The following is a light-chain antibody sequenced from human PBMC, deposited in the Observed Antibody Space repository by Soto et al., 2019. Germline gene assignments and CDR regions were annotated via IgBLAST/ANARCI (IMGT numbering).Light chain of an antibody. CDR1: SSDVGGYNY. CDR2: DVS. J-gene: IGLJ1*01. Sequence: QSALTQPASVSGSPGQSITISCTGTSSDVGGYNYVSWYQQHPGKAPKLMIYDVSNRPSGVSNRFSGSKSGNTASLNISGLQAEDGADYYCSSYTSSSTLLFGTGTKLTV. CDR3: SSYTSSSTLL. V-gene: IGLV2-14*01.